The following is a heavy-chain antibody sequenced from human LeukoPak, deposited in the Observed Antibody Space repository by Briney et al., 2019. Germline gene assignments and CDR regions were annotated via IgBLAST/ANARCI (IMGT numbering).Heavy chain of an antibody. D-gene: IGHD3-3*01. CDR1: GGTFSSYA. J-gene: IGHJ5*02. CDR2: IIPIFGTA. V-gene: IGHV1-69*05. Sequence: ASVMVSCKASGGTFSSYAISWVRQAPGQGLEWMGGIIPIFGTANYAQKFQGRVTITTDESTSTAYMELSSLRSEDTAVYYCARAYYDFWSGPRGANWFDPWGQGTLVTVSS. CDR3: ARAYYDFWSGPRGANWFDP.